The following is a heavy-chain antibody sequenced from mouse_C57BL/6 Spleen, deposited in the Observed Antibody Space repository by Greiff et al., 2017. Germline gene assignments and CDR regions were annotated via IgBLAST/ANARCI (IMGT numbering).Heavy chain of an antibody. CDR1: GYTFTSYW. CDR2: IYPGSGST. J-gene: IGHJ4*01. CDR3: ARLRDVGYAMDY. V-gene: IGHV1-55*01. D-gene: IGHD3-3*01. Sequence: VQLQQPGAELVKPGASVKMSCKASGYTFTSYWITWVKQRPGQGLEWIGDIYPGSGSTNYNEKFKSKATLTVDPSSSTAYMQLSSLTSEDSAVYYCARLRDVGYAMDYWGQGTSVTVSS.